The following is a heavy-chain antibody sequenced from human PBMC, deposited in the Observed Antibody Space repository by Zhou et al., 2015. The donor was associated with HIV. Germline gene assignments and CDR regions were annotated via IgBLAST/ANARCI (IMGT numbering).Heavy chain of an antibody. Sequence: QVQLVQSGAEVKRPGSSMKVSCKTSAGIFSSSVINWVRQAPGRGLEWMGGITPDFGTVNSAQKFQDRVTITADESTRTVYLALSSLKFEDTAVYYCARDTQYCGGDCYSYFQHWGQGTLVTVSS. CDR2: ITPDFGTV. CDR3: ARDTQYCGGDCYSYFQH. V-gene: IGHV1-69*01. CDR1: AGIFSSSV. D-gene: IGHD2-21*02. J-gene: IGHJ1*01.